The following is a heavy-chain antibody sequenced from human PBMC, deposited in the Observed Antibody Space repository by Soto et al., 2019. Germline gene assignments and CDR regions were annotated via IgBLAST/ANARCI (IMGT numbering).Heavy chain of an antibody. CDR3: ARGIVGAYFDY. D-gene: IGHD1-26*01. V-gene: IGHV1-69*06. J-gene: IGHJ4*02. Sequence: SAKVSCKASGGTFSSYAISRARQAPGQGLEWMGGIIPIFGTANYAQKFQGRVTITADKSTSTAYMELSSLRSQHTAVYYCARGIVGAYFDYWGQGTLVTVSS. CDR1: GGTFSSYA. CDR2: IIPIFGTA.